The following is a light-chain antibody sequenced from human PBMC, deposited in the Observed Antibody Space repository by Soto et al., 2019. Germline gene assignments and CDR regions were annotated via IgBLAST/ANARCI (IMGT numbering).Light chain of an antibody. CDR3: QQRRNWPSYT. J-gene: IGKJ2*01. V-gene: IGKV3-11*01. CDR1: QSVSSY. Sequence: EIVLTQSPATLSLSPGERATLSCRASQSVSSYLAGYQQKRCQAPRLLIYDATNRAAGIPARFSGSGSGTDFTLTISSLDPEDLAVYYCQQRRNWPSYTFGQGTKLEIK. CDR2: DAT.